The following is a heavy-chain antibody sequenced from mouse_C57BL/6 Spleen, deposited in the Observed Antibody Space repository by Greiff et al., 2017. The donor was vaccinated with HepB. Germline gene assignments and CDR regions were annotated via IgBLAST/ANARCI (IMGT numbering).Heavy chain of an antibody. D-gene: IGHD2-2*01. Sequence: QVQLKESGAELMKPGASVKLSCKATGYTFTGYWIEWVKQRPGHGLEWIGEILPGSGSTNYNEKFKGKATFTADTSSNTAYMQLSSLTTEDSAIYYCASPGGYYWYFDVWGTGTTVTVSS. CDR3: ASPGGYYWYFDV. J-gene: IGHJ1*03. CDR1: GYTFTGYW. CDR2: ILPGSGST. V-gene: IGHV1-9*01.